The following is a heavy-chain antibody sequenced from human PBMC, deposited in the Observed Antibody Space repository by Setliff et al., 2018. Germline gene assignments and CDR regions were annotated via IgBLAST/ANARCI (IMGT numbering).Heavy chain of an antibody. CDR1: GDSISRSTYY. CDR2: INHSGST. D-gene: IGHD3-10*01. CDR3: ARHLGGLLWFGELLCAFDI. Sequence: SETLSLTCTLSGDSISRSTYYWGWIRQSPGKGLEWIGEINHSGSTNYNPSLKSRVTISVDTCKNQFSLKLSSVTAADTAVYYWARHLGGLLWFGELLCAFDIWGQGTMVTVSS. V-gene: IGHV4-39*01. J-gene: IGHJ3*02.